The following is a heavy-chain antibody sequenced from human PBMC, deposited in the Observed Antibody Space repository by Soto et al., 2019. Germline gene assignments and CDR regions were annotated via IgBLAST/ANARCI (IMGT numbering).Heavy chain of an antibody. CDR3: ARDGKGVGATGY. Sequence: ASVKVSCKASGGTFSSYAISWVRQAPGQGLEWMGGIIPIFGTANYAQKFQGRVTITADKSTSTAYMELSSLRSEDTAVYYCARDGKGVGATGYLGQGTLVTVSS. J-gene: IGHJ4*02. D-gene: IGHD1-26*01. V-gene: IGHV1-69*06. CDR2: IIPIFGTA. CDR1: GGTFSSYA.